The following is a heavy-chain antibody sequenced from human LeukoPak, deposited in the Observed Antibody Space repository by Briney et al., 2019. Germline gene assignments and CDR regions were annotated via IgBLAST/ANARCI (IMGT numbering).Heavy chain of an antibody. CDR2: IYYSGST. J-gene: IGHJ5*01. V-gene: IGHV4-59*01. Sequence: SETLSLTCAVYGGSFSGYYWSWIRQPPGKGLEWIGYIYYSGSTNYNPSLKSRVTISVDTSKNQFSLKLSSVTAADTAVYYCARGTWIQLWFDYWGQGTLVTVSS. CDR3: ARGTWIQLWFDY. CDR1: GGSFSGYY. D-gene: IGHD5-18*01.